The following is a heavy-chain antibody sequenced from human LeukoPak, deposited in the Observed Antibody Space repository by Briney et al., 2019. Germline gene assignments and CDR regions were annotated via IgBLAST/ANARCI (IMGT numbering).Heavy chain of an antibody. Sequence: QPGGSLRLSCAASGFTFSSYAMSWVRQAPGKGLEWVSAISGSGGYTYYADSMKGRFAISRDNSRNTLYLQMNSLRTEDTAVYYCAKDRVVYCSSTSCYNDYWGQGTLVTVSS. CDR3: AKDRVVYCSSTSCYNDY. V-gene: IGHV3-23*01. CDR1: GFTFSSYA. D-gene: IGHD2-2*02. CDR2: ISGSGGYT. J-gene: IGHJ4*02.